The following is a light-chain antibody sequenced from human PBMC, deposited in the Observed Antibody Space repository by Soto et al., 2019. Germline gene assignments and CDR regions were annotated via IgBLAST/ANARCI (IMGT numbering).Light chain of an antibody. CDR2: GAS. CDR1: QSVSSN. CDR3: QQRRSWPPTIT. V-gene: IGKV3-15*01. Sequence: EVVMTQSQATLSVSPGERATLSCRASQSVSSNLAWYQQKPGQAPRLLIYGASTRATGIPARFSGSGSGTEFTLTISSLPSEDFAVYYCQQRRSWPPTITFGQGTRLEIK. J-gene: IGKJ5*01.